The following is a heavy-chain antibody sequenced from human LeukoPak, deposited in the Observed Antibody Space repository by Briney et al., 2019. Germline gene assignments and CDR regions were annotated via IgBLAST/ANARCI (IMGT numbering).Heavy chain of an antibody. D-gene: IGHD6-6*01. J-gene: IGHJ4*02. Sequence: GGSLRLSCAASGFTVSNSDIHWVRQSTGGGLEWVSTIGVAGDTYYSASVKGRFTISRDNSKNTLYLQMNSLRAEDTAVYYCAREDPIAARPDYWGQGTLVTVSS. CDR1: GFTVSNSD. CDR2: IGVAGDT. CDR3: AREDPIAARPDY. V-gene: IGHV3-13*01.